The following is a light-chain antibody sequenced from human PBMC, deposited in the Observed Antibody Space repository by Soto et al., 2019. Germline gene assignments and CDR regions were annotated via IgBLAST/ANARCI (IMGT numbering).Light chain of an antibody. V-gene: IGLV1-44*01. CDR3: SAWDASLNGYV. J-gene: IGLJ1*01. CDR1: SSNIGSKT. CDR2: SNY. Sequence: QSVLTQPPSASGTPGQRVTTSCSGSSSNIGSKTVNWYQQLPGTAPKLLIYSNYQRPSGVPDRFSGSKSGTSASLAISGLQSEDEADYYCSAWDASLNGYVFGTGTKVPVL.